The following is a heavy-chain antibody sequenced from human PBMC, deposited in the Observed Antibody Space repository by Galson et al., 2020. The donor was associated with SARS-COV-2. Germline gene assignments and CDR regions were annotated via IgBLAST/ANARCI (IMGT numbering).Heavy chain of an antibody. J-gene: IGHJ4*02. CDR2: ISYDGSHK. Sequence: QAGGSLRLSCAASGFTFSSYPLHWVRQSPGKGLEWVAVISYDGSHKNYADSVKGRFTISRDNSKNTLYLQMNSLRAEDTAVYYCARDGGVGAPPADYWGQGPLVTVSS. CDR3: ARDGGVGAPPADY. CDR1: GFTFSSYP. V-gene: IGHV3-30*04. D-gene: IGHD1-26*01.